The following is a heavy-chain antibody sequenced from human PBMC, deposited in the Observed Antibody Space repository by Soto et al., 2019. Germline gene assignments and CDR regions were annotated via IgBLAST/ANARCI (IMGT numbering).Heavy chain of an antibody. D-gene: IGHD3-22*01. CDR2: IDPSDSQT. CDR3: ARQIYDSDTGPNFQYYFDS. CDR1: GYSFAGYW. J-gene: IGHJ4*02. V-gene: IGHV5-10-1*01. Sequence: LKISCKGSGYSFAGYWITWVRQKPGKGLEWMGRIDPSDSQTYYSPSFRGHATISATKSITTVFLQWSSLRASDTAMYYCARQIYDSDTGPNFQYYFDSWGQGTPVTVSS.